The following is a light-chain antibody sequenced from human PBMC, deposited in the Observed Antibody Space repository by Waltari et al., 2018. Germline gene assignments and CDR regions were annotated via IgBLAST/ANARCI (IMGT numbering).Light chain of an antibody. CDR3: QQYERSPLT. Sequence: EIVLTQSLGPLSLSPGESATLSCRASQSLTIGYLAWYQQKPGRAPRLLIYGTFTRAAGIPDRFSGSGSETDFTLTISRLEPEDFAIYYCQQYERSPLTFGGGTKVEI. CDR2: GTF. V-gene: IGKV3-20*01. CDR1: QSLTIGY. J-gene: IGKJ4*01.